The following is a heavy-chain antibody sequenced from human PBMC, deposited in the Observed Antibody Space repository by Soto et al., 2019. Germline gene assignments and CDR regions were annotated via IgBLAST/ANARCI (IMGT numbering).Heavy chain of an antibody. CDR2: IYYSGTS. V-gene: IGHV4-30-4*08. CDR1: GGSIGRGGYY. D-gene: IGHD4-4*01. Sequence: PSETLSLTCTVSGGSIGRGGYYWSWIRQVPGKGLEWIGHIYYSGTSFYNPSLKSRVTISVDTSKNQFSLKLSSVTAADTAVYYCARETYYSILYYWGQGTLVTVSS. CDR3: ARETYYSILYY. J-gene: IGHJ4*02.